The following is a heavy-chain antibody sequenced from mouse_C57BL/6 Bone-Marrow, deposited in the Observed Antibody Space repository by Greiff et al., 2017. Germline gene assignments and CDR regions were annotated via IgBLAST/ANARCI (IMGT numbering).Heavy chain of an antibody. CDR1: GYTFTSYW. D-gene: IGHD2-4*01. V-gene: IGHV1-64*01. J-gene: IGHJ1*03. Sequence: VQLQQPGAELVKPGASVKLSCKASGYTFTSYWMHWVKQRPGQGLEWIGMIHPNSGSTNYNEKFKSKATLTVNKSSSTAYMQLSSLTSEDSAVYYCARDYAWYFDVWGTGTTVTVSS. CDR3: ARDYAWYFDV. CDR2: IHPNSGST.